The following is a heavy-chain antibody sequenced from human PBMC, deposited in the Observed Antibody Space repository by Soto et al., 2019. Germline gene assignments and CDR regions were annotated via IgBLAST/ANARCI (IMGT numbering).Heavy chain of an antibody. CDR2: IYSGGST. V-gene: IGHV3-66*01. J-gene: IGHJ3*02. CDR3: ARVAAYRITIFGVDAFDI. Sequence: GGSLRLSCAASGFTVSSNYMSWVRQAPGKGLEWVSVIYSGGSTYYADSVKGRFTISRDNAKNTLYLQMNSLRAEDTAVYYCARVAAYRITIFGVDAFDIWGQGTMVTVSS. CDR1: GFTVSSNY. D-gene: IGHD3-3*01.